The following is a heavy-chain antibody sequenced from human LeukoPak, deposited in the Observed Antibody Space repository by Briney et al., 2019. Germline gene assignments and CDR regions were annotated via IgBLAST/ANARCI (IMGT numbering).Heavy chain of an antibody. V-gene: IGHV4-39*01. CDR2: IYYSGST. D-gene: IGHD5-12*01. CDR3: ARARVATMDY. Sequence: SETLSLTCTVSGGSISSSSYYWGWIRQPPGKGLEWIGSIYYSGSTYYNPSLKSRVTISVDTSKNQFSLKLSSVTAADTAVYYCARARVATMDYWGQGTLVTVSS. J-gene: IGHJ4*02. CDR1: GGSISSSSYY.